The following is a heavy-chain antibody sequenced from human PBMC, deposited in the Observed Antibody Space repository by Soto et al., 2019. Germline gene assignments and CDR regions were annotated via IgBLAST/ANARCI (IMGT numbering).Heavy chain of an antibody. J-gene: IGHJ5*02. V-gene: IGHV1-18*04. CDR2: INVNNGNT. Sequence: QIQLVQSGAEVKKPGASVKVSCKASGYSFTSYGVSWVRQAPGQGLEWMGWINVNNGNTNYAQKFQGRVTMTIDTSTSTAYMELRSLRSDDTAVYYCATSYDSGFDPWGQGTLVTVSS. D-gene: IGHD5-12*01. CDR3: ATSYDSGFDP. CDR1: GYSFTSYG.